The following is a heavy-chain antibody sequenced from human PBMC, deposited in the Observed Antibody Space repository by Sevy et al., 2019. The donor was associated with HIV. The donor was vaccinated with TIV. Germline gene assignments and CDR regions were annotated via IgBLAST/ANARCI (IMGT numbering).Heavy chain of an antibody. CDR2: IYCSGST. J-gene: IGHJ3*02. Sequence: SETLSLTCTVSGGSISSSSYYWGWIRQPPGKGLEGIGSIYCSGSTYYNPSLKSRVTISVDTSKNQFSLKLRSVTAADTAVYYCARQGRLDIVATITAFDIWGQGTMVTVSS. CDR3: ARQGRLDIVATITAFDI. CDR1: GGSISSSSYY. D-gene: IGHD5-12*01. V-gene: IGHV4-39*01.